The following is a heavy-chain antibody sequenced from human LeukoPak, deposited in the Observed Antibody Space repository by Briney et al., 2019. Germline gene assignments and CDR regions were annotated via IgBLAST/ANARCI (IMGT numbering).Heavy chain of an antibody. CDR2: ISWNSGSI. Sequence: PGGSLRLSCAASGFTFDDYAMHWVRQAPGKGLEWVSGISWNSGSIGYADSVKGRFTISRDNAKNSLHLQMNSLRAEDTALYYCAKDLILVVVSFAFDIWGQGTMVTVSS. CDR3: AKDLILVVVSFAFDI. V-gene: IGHV3-9*01. CDR1: GFTFDDYA. J-gene: IGHJ3*02. D-gene: IGHD3-22*01.